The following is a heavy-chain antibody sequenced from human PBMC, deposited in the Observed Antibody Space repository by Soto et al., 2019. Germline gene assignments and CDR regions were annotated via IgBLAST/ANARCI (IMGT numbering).Heavy chain of an antibody. CDR3: SGCSGGACHQNYGMNV. D-gene: IGHD2-15*01. J-gene: IGHJ6*02. V-gene: IGHV3-21*01. Sequence: EVHLVESGGGLVKPGGSLRLSCAVSGFTFSSCTMNWVRQARGKGLEWVSSISPSTSHIYYADSVKGRLTISRDNAKNSLFLQMNSLRAEQTAVYYCSGCSGGACHQNYGMNVWGQGTTVTVSS. CDR1: GFTFSSCT. CDR2: ISPSTSHI.